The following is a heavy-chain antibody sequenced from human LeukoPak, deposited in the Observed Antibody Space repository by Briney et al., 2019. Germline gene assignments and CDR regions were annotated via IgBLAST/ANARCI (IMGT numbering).Heavy chain of an antibody. CDR2: IGVGSGNT. V-gene: IGHV1-58*01. CDR3: EEGTRYFDWLPHYYYYGMDV. J-gene: IGHJ6*04. CDR1: GFTFTSSA. Sequence: SVKVSCKASGFTFTSSAVQWVRQARGQRLEWIGWIGVGSGNTNYAQKFQERVTITKDMSTSTAYMELSSQRSDDTAVYYSEEGTRYFDWLPHYYYYGMDVWGKGTTVTVSS. D-gene: IGHD3-9*01.